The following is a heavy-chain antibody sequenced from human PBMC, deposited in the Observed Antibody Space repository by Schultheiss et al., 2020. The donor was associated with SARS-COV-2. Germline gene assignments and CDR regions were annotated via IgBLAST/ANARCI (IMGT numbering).Heavy chain of an antibody. CDR2: INPNSGGT. CDR1: GYTFTGYY. Sequence: ASVKVSCKASGYTFTGYYMHWVRQAPGQGLEWMGWINPNSGGTNYAQKFQGRVTMTRDTSISTAYMELSRLRSDDTAVYYCARARSDFWSGYAGDWFDPWGQGTLVTVSS. CDR3: ARARSDFWSGYAGDWFDP. D-gene: IGHD3-3*01. J-gene: IGHJ5*02. V-gene: IGHV1-2*02.